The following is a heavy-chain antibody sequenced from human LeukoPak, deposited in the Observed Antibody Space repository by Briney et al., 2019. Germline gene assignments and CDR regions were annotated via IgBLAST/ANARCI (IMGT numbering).Heavy chain of an antibody. CDR2: IYYSGST. CDR1: GGSISSDY. V-gene: IGHV4-59*08. D-gene: IGHD6-19*01. Sequence: PSETLSLTCTVSGGSISSDYWSWIRQPPGKGLEWIGYIYYSGSTNYNPSLKSRVTISVDTSKNQFSLKLSSVTAADTAVYYCARHAVAGTGVDYWGQGTLVTVSS. CDR3: ARHAVAGTGVDY. J-gene: IGHJ4*02.